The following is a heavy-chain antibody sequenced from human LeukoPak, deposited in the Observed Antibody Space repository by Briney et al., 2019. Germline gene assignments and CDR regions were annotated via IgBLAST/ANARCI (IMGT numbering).Heavy chain of an antibody. V-gene: IGHV1-24*01. CDR2: FDPEDGET. CDR3: ATLGRFPLNVNYYYYYGMDV. Sequence: ASVKVSCKVSGYTLTELSMHWVRQAPGKGLEWMGGFDPEDGETIYAQKFQGRVTMTEDTYTDTAYMELSSLRSEDTAVYYCATLGRFPLNVNYYYYYGMDVWGQGTTVTVSS. CDR1: GYTLTELS. J-gene: IGHJ6*02.